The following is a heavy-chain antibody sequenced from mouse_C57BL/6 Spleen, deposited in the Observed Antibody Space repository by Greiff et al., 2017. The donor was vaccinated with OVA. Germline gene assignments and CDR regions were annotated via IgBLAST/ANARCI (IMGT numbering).Heavy chain of an antibody. V-gene: IGHV5-4*01. CDR3: ARDERNWYYFDY. CDR1: GFTFSSYA. CDR2: ISDGGSYT. J-gene: IGHJ2*01. D-gene: IGHD4-1*01. Sequence: EVQLVESGGGLVKPGGSLKLSCAASGFTFSSYAMSWVRQTPEKRLEWVATISDGGSYTYYPDNVKGRFTISRDNAKNNLYLQMSHLKSEDTAMYYCARDERNWYYFDYWGQGTTLTVSS.